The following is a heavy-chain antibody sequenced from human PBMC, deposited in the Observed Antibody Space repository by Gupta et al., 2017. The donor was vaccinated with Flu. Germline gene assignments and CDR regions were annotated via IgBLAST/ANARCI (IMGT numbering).Heavy chain of an antibody. J-gene: IGHJ4*02. CDR2: INQDGSGK. CDR3: ARDSFTKGDY. V-gene: IGHV3-7*01. D-gene: IGHD2-8*01. Sequence: SSSVMGWVRQAPWKGLEWVANINQDGSGKYYLDSVSGRFTISRDNAKNSLFLQMNSLRAEDTAVYYCARDSFTKGDYWGQGTLVSVSS. CDR1: SSSV.